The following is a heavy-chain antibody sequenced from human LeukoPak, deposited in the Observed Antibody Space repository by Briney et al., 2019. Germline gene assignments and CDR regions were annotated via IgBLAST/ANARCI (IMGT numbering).Heavy chain of an antibody. CDR2: ISSGGGGI. V-gene: IGHV3-48*03. CDR1: GFTFSSYE. J-gene: IGHJ4*02. D-gene: IGHD4-17*01. Sequence: GGSLRLSCAASGFTFSSYEMNWVRQAPGKGLEWVSYISSGGGGIFYADSVKGRFTISRDNAKNSLHLQMNSLRAEDTAVYYCARDGASHPSIYYFDYWGQGTLDTVSS. CDR3: ARDGASHPSIYYFDY.